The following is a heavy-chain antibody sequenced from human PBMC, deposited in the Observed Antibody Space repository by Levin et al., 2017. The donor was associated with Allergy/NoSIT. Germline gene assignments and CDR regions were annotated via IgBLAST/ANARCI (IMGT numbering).Heavy chain of an antibody. CDR3: AKDLGLTLVRGVIKGHFDS. J-gene: IGHJ4*02. V-gene: IGHV3-23*01. D-gene: IGHD3-10*01. CDR1: GFTFNNYA. Sequence: SCAASGFTFNNYAMSWVRQAPGKGLEWVSTISGSGGRLYYADSVKARFTISRDNSKNTLYLQLNSLRAEDTAVYYCAKDLGLTLVRGVIKGHFDSWGQGTLVTVSS. CDR2: ISGSGGRL.